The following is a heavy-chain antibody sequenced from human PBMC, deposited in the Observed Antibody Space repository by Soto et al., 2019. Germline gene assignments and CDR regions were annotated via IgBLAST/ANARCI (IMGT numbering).Heavy chain of an antibody. Sequence: GGSLRLSCAASGVTFSSYGMHWVRQVPGKGLEWVAVISYDGSNKYYADSVKGRFTISRDNSKNTLYLQMNSLRAEDTAVYYCAKEDFGYCSGGSCYPPRYGMDVWGQGTTVTVSS. CDR2: ISYDGSNK. CDR1: GVTFSSYG. CDR3: AKEDFGYCSGGSCYPPRYGMDV. V-gene: IGHV3-30*18. J-gene: IGHJ6*02. D-gene: IGHD2-15*01.